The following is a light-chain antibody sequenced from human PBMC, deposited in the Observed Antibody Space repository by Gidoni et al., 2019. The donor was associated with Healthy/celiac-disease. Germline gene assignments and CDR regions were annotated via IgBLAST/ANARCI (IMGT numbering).Light chain of an antibody. CDR3: QQRSNCPPLT. CDR1: QSVSSY. J-gene: IGKJ4*01. V-gene: IGKV3-11*01. CDR2: DAS. Sequence: EIVLAPSAAPLSLSPGERATLSFRARQSVSSYLAWYQQNPGQAPWLLIYDASTRATGSPARFSGSGSGTDFTLTISSLEPEDFAVYYCQQRSNCPPLTFGGGTKVEIK.